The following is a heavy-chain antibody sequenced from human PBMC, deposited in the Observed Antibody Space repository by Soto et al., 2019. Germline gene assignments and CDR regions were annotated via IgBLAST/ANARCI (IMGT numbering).Heavy chain of an antibody. Sequence: QVQLQESGPGLVKPSQTLSLTCTVSGGSISSGGYYWSWIRQHPGKGLEWIGYIYYSGSTYYNPSLKSRVTISVDTSKNQFSLKLSSVTAADTAVYYCARVPYYYYDSSGQDGPGLFDYWGQGTLVTVSS. CDR1: GGSISSGGYY. CDR3: ARVPYYYYDSSGQDGPGLFDY. D-gene: IGHD3-22*01. V-gene: IGHV4-31*03. CDR2: IYYSGST. J-gene: IGHJ4*02.